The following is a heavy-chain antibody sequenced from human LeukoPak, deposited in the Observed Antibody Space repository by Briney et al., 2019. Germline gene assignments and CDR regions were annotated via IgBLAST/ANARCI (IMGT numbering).Heavy chain of an antibody. CDR3: ARVGEGRYYQYYYMDV. J-gene: IGHJ6*03. Sequence: GGSLRLSCAASGFTLSSYAMPWVRQAPGKGLEYVSAISKNGGNTYYANSVKGRFSISRDNSKNTLYLQMGSLRTEDMAVYYCARVGEGRYYQYYYMDVWGKGTTVTVSS. CDR1: GFTLSSYA. V-gene: IGHV3-64*01. D-gene: IGHD1-26*01. CDR2: ISKNGGNT.